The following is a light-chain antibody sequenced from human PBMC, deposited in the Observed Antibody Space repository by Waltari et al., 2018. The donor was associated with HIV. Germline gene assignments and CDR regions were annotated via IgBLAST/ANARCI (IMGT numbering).Light chain of an antibody. CDR3: VTWDNSLSAYV. CDR2: DNN. J-gene: IGLJ1*01. Sequence: QSALTLPPSLSAAPGQRLTISCPGSIPHIGHSSVTWYQQLPGTAPKLVIYDNNKRPSGIPDRFSGSKSGTSATLGITGLKTGDEADYYCVTWDNSLSAYVFGTGTKVTVL. V-gene: IGLV1-51*01. CDR1: IPHIGHSS.